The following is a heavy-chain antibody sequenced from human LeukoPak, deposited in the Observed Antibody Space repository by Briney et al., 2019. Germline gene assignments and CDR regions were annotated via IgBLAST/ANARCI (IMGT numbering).Heavy chain of an antibody. D-gene: IGHD2-2*01. Sequence: GGSLRLSCAASGFTFSRYAMSWVRQAPGKGLEWVSAISGSGGSTYYADSVKGRFTISRDNSKNTLYLQMNSLRAEDTAVYYCAKDRQYQLLSGWFDPWGQGTLVTVSS. CDR3: AKDRQYQLLSGWFDP. CDR2: ISGSGGST. V-gene: IGHV3-23*01. CDR1: GFTFSRYA. J-gene: IGHJ5*02.